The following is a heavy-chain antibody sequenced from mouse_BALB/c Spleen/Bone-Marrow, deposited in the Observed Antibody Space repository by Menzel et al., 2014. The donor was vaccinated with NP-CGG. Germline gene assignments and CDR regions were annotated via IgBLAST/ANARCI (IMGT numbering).Heavy chain of an antibody. V-gene: IGHV1-7*01. J-gene: IGHJ2*01. Sequence: QVQLQQSGAELAKPGASVKMSCKASGYTFTDYWMHWVKQRPGQGLEWLGYINPSTGYTEYNQKFKDKATLTADKSSSTAYMQLNSLTSEDSAVSYCARFYDGYYLPLDYWGQGTTLTVSS. D-gene: IGHD2-3*01. CDR2: INPSTGYT. CDR3: ARFYDGYYLPLDY. CDR1: GYTFTDYW.